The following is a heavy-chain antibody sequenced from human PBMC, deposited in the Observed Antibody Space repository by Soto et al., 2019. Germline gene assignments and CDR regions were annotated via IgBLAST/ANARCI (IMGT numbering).Heavy chain of an antibody. CDR2: IWYDGSNK. CDR1: GFTFSSYG. J-gene: IGHJ3*02. D-gene: IGHD5-12*01. V-gene: IGHV3-33*01. CDR3: ALTNNVNIVATTRNDAFDI. Sequence: PGGSLRLSCAAPGFTFSSYGMHWVRQAPGKGLEWVAVIWYDGSNKYYADSVKGRFTISRDNSKNTLYLQMNSLRAEDTAVYYCALTNNVNIVATTRNDAFDIWGQGTMVTVSS.